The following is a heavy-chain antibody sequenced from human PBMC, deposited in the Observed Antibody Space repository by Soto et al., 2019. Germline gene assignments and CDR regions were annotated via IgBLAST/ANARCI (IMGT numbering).Heavy chain of an antibody. D-gene: IGHD6-13*01. CDR1: GFTFGDYA. CDR3: TRVTSSSWYRFFDY. CDR2: IRSKAYGGTT. J-gene: IGHJ4*02. Sequence: EVQLVESGGGLVQPGRSLRLSCTASGFTFGDYAMSWFRQAPGKGLEWVGFIRSKAYGGTTEYAASVKGRFTISRXDXXSIAYLQMNSLKTEDTAVYYCTRVTSSSWYRFFDYWGQGTLVTVSS. V-gene: IGHV3-49*03.